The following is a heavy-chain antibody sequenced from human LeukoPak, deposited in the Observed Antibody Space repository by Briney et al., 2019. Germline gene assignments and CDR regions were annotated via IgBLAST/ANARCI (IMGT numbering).Heavy chain of an antibody. CDR3: ADWSSSSWIY. J-gene: IGHJ4*02. Sequence: PGGSLRLSCAASGFTFSNAWMSWVRQAPGKGLEWLGRIKSKTDGGTTDYAAPVKGRFTISRDNSKNTLYLQMTSLKTEDTAVYYCADWSSSSWIYWGQGTLVTVS. CDR2: IKSKTDGGTT. V-gene: IGHV3-15*01. D-gene: IGHD6-13*01. CDR1: GFTFSNAW.